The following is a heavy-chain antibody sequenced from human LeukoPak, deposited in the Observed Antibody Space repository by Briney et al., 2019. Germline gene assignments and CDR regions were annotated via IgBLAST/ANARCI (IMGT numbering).Heavy chain of an antibody. CDR1: GYTFTDYY. J-gene: IGHJ4*02. CDR3: ATMGATNFDH. V-gene: IGHV1-2*02. Sequence: ASVKVSCKASGYTFTDYYMHWVRQAPGQGLAWLGWINPNSGGTSYAQKFQGRVTMTRDTSISTAYMEVSRLRSDDTAVYYCATMGATNFDHWGQGTLVTVSS. D-gene: IGHD1-26*01. CDR2: INPNSGGT.